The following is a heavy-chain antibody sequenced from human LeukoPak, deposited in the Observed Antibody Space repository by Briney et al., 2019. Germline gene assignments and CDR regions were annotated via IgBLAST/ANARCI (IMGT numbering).Heavy chain of an antibody. CDR3: ARGKTPVVIDY. Sequence: SETLSLTCTVSGGSISSISYYWGWIRRPPGKGLEWIGEINHSGSTNYNPSLKSRVTISVDTSKNQFSLKLSSVTAADTAVYYCARGKTPVVIDYWGQGTLVTVSS. J-gene: IGHJ4*02. V-gene: IGHV4-39*07. CDR2: INHSGST. D-gene: IGHD2-21*01. CDR1: GGSISSISYY.